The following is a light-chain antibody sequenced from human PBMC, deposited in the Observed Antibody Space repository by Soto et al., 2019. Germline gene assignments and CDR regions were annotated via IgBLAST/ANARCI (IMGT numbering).Light chain of an antibody. CDR1: QSVSTY. V-gene: IGKV3-11*01. CDR3: QQRSDRRT. J-gene: IGKJ1*01. CDR2: GAS. Sequence: EIVLTQSPGTLSLSPGERATLSCRASQSVSTYLAWYQQKLGQAPRLLIYGASNRATGIPARFSGSGSGTYFTLTISSLEPEDFAVYYCQQRSDRRTFGQGTKVEIK.